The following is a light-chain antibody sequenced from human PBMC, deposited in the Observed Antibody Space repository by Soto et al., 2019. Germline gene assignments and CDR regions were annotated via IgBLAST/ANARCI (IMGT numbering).Light chain of an antibody. V-gene: IGKV3-11*01. Sequence: EIALTQSPATLSLSPGERATLSCRASQSVSTSLVWYQQKPGQAPRLLIYDASNRATGIPARFSGSGSGTDFTLTSSSLEPEDFAVYYCQQRSNWPLTFGGGTKVDIK. CDR3: QQRSNWPLT. CDR1: QSVSTS. J-gene: IGKJ4*01. CDR2: DAS.